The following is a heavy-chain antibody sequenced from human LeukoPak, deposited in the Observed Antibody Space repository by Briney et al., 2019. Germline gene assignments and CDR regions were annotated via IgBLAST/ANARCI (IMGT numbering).Heavy chain of an antibody. CDR3: AKDVSVYYYDSSGYPLFDY. V-gene: IGHV3-23*01. J-gene: IGHJ4*02. CDR2: ISGSGGST. Sequence: GGSLRLSCAASGFTFGSYAMSWVRQAPGKGLEWVSAISGSGGSTYYADSVKGRFTISRDNSKNTLYLQMNSLRAEDTAVYYCAKDVSVYYYDSSGYPLFDYWGQGTLVTVSS. D-gene: IGHD3-22*01. CDR1: GFTFGSYA.